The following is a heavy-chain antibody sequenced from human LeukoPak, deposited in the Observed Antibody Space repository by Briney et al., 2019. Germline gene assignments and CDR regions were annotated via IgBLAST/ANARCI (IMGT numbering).Heavy chain of an antibody. Sequence: ASVKVSCKASGYTFTGDYIYWVRQAPVQGLEWMGWINSNSGGTNYAQKFQGRVTITRDTSISTAYMELSRLRSDDTAMYYCARRSDYGGLDYWGQGTLVTVSS. J-gene: IGHJ4*02. CDR3: ARRSDYGGLDY. D-gene: IGHD4-23*01. CDR2: INSNSGGT. V-gene: IGHV1-2*02. CDR1: GYTFTGDY.